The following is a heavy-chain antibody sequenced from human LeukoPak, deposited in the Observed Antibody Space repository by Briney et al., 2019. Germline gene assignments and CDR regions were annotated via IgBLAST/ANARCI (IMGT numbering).Heavy chain of an antibody. CDR1: GFTVSSNY. J-gene: IGHJ4*02. D-gene: IGHD5-24*01. CDR3: ARENLRSHFDY. Sequence: GGSLGLSCAASGFTVSSNYMSWVRQAPGKGLEWVSVIYSGGSTYYADSVKGRFTISRDNSKNTLYLQMNSLRAEDTAVYYCARENLRSHFDYWGQGTLVTVSS. CDR2: IYSGGST. V-gene: IGHV3-66*01.